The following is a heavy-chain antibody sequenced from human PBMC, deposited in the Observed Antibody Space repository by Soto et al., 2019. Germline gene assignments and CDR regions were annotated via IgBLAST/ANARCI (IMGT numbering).Heavy chain of an antibody. CDR2: IYYSGST. CDR3: ASQRLYGSGSYYNDY. Sequence: SETLSLTCTVSGGSISSSSYYWGWIRQPPGKGLEWIGSIYYSGSTYYNPSLKSRVTISVDTSKNRFSLKLSSVTAADTAVYYCASQRLYGSGSYYNDYWGQGTLVTVSS. CDR1: GGSISSSSYY. J-gene: IGHJ4*02. D-gene: IGHD3-10*01. V-gene: IGHV4-39*01.